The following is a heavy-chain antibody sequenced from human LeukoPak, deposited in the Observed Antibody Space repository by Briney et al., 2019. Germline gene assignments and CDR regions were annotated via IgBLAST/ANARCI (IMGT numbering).Heavy chain of an antibody. CDR3: ARLSQTWGVEVVPRRSEGLDP. CDR2: IFPGDSDA. V-gene: IGHV5-51*01. Sequence: GESLKISCQGSGYSFINYWIGWVRQMPGQGLEWMGMIFPGDSDARYSPAFQGQVTLSADRSNSTAYLQWSSLKASDTAMYYCARLSQTWGVEVVPRRSEGLDPWGQGTLVTVSS. CDR1: GYSFINYW. J-gene: IGHJ5*02. D-gene: IGHD2-2*01.